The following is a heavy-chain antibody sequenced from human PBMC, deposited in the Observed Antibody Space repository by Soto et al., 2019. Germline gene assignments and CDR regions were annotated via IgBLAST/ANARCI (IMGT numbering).Heavy chain of an antibody. J-gene: IGHJ4*02. CDR2: IAYDGSNR. CDR1: GFTFTTHG. V-gene: IGHV3-30*18. D-gene: IGHD6-13*01. CDR3: AKDRGGSWTFDY. Sequence: QVQLVESGGGVVQPGRSLSLSCAASGFTFTTHGMHWVRQSPGKGLEWVASIAYDGSNRNYGDPVKGRFFVSRHNPKKPLSLQMNSLRDEDTAVYFCAKDRGGSWTFDYWGQGMLVIVSS.